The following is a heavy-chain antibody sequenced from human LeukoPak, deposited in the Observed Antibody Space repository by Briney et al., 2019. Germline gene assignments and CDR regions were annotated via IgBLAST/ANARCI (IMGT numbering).Heavy chain of an antibody. CDR2: IYYSGST. CDR3: ARVRAARGGIAVAYFDY. V-gene: IGHV4-59*01. Sequence: LETLSLTCTVSGGSISSYYWSWIRQPPGKGLEWIGNIYYSGSTNYNPSLKSRVTISVDTSKNQFSLKLSSVTAADTAVYYCARVRAARGGIAVAYFDYWGQGTLVTVSS. J-gene: IGHJ4*02. D-gene: IGHD6-19*01. CDR1: GGSISSYY.